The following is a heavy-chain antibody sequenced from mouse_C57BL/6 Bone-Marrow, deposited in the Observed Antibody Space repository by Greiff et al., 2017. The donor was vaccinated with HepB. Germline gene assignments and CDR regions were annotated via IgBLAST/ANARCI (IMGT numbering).Heavy chain of an antibody. D-gene: IGHD1-1*01. CDR3: ARGSSSFAMDY. CDR2: IYPGDGDT. J-gene: IGHJ4*01. Sequence: QVQLQQSGPELVKPGASVKISCKASGYSFSSSWMNWVKQRPGKGLEWIGRIYPGDGDTNYNGKFKGKATLTADKSSSTAYMQLSSLTSEDSAVYFCARGSSSFAMDYWGQGTSVTVSS. CDR1: GYSFSSSW. V-gene: IGHV1-82*01.